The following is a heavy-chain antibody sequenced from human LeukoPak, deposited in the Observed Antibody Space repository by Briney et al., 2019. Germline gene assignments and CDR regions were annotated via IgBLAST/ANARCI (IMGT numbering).Heavy chain of an antibody. CDR1: GFTFSSYG. D-gene: IGHD5-12*01. CDR3: SNSGYDKGGFDY. V-gene: IGHV3-30*18. Sequence: GGSLRLSCAASGFTFSSYGMHWVRQAPGKGLEWVAVISYGGSNKYYADSVKGRFTISRDNSKNTLYLQMNSLRAEDTAVYYCSNSGYDKGGFDYWGQGTLVTVSS. J-gene: IGHJ4*02. CDR2: ISYGGSNK.